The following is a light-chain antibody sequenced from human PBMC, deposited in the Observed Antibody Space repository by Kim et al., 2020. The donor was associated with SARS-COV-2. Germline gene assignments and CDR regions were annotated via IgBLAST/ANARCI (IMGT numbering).Light chain of an antibody. J-gene: IGLJ3*02. CDR2: RDN. CDR3: QAWDSSTAV. Sequence: SYELTQPPSVSVSPGQTASITCSGDKLGDKYTCWYQQKPGQSPVLVIYRDNQRPSGIPERFSGSNSGNTATLTISGTQAMDEADYYCQAWDSSTAVFGGG. V-gene: IGLV3-1*01. CDR1: KLGDKY.